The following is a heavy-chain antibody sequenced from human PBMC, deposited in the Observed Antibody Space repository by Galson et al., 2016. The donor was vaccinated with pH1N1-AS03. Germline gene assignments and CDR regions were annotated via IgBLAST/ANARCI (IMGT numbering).Heavy chain of an antibody. Sequence: SVKVSCKASGGTFNKYAITWVRQAPGQGLEWMGGIIPIFGNSDYAQKFQGRVTISTDKSTTTAYMELSSLRSEDTDVYYCVRGDGGNNFDFWGQGTLVTVSS. CDR3: VRGDGGNNFDF. CDR1: GGTFNKYA. V-gene: IGHV1-69*05. D-gene: IGHD4-23*01. CDR2: IIPIFGNS. J-gene: IGHJ4*02.